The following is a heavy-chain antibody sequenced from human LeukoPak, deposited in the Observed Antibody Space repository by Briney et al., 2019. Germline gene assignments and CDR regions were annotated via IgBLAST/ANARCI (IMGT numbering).Heavy chain of an antibody. CDR1: GFTFNTYA. D-gene: IGHD1-26*01. Sequence: AGSLRLSCAASGFTFNTYAMSWVRQAPGKGLEWVSAIIGSGDSKYYADSVKGRFTISRDNSKNALYLQMNSLRAEDAAVYYCAKDRAGARFDYWGQGTLVTVSS. CDR2: IIGSGDSK. V-gene: IGHV3-23*01. CDR3: AKDRAGARFDY. J-gene: IGHJ4*02.